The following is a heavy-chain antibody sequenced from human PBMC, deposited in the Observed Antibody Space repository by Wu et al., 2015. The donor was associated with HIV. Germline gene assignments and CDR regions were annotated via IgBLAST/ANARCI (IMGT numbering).Heavy chain of an antibody. Sequence: QVQLVQSGAEVKNPGSSVKVSCKASGGTLSSYAISWVRQAPGQGLEWMGRITPIFATVNYVQKFQGRLTITADESTSTAYMELSSLRSEDTAVYYCARDLAGRKAAAGKNSAFDIWGQGDNGHRLF. J-gene: IGHJ3*02. V-gene: IGHV1-69*13. CDR2: ITPIFATV. CDR3: ARDLAGRKAAAGKNSAFDI. D-gene: IGHD6-13*01. CDR1: GGTLSSYA.